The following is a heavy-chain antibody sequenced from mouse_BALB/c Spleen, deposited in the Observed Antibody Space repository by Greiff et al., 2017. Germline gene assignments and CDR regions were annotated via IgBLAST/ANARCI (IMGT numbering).Heavy chain of an antibody. CDR1: GFAFSSYD. V-gene: IGHV5-12-1*01. D-gene: IGHD2-10*02. CDR3: ARRLVLDY. J-gene: IGHJ4*01. CDR2: ISSGGGST. Sequence: EVHLVESGGGLVKPGGSLKLSCAASGFAFSSYDMSWVRQTPEKRLEWVAYISSGGGSTYYPDTVKGRFTISRDNAKNTLYLQMSSLKSEDTAMYYCARRLVLDYWGQGTSVTVSS.